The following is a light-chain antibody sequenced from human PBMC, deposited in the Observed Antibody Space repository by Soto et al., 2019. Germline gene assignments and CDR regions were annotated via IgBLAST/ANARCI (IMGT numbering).Light chain of an antibody. V-gene: IGKV1-5*03. CDR1: RSISSW. CDR3: QHYNSYSEA. J-gene: IGKJ1*01. CDR2: KAS. Sequence: IQMTQSPSSLSASVGDRVTITCRASRSISSWLAWYQQKLGRAPRLLIYKASTLKSGVPSRFSGSGSGTEFTLTISSLQPDDFATYYCQHYNSYSEAFGQGTNVDIK.